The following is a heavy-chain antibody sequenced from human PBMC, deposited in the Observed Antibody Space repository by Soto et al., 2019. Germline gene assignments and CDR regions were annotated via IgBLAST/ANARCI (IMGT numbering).Heavy chain of an antibody. CDR2: IGGGGSDT. J-gene: IGHJ5*01. D-gene: IGHD1-20*01. V-gene: IGHV3-23*01. CDR1: RFTFSDFA. Sequence: DVQLLESGGGLVQPGGSLTLSCAASRFTFSDFAMSWVRQAPGKGLEWVSSIGGGGSDTYYADSVKGRFTISRDNSKNTLYLQMDSLRDEDTAVYYCAKYAVPYNGKWDWFDSWGQGTLVIVSS. CDR3: AKYAVPYNGKWDWFDS.